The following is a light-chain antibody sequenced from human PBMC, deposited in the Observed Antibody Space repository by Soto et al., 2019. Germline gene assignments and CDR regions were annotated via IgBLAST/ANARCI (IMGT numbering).Light chain of an antibody. J-gene: IGKJ2*01. CDR2: GAS. CDR1: QSVSSY. CDR3: QQRGNWPRT. V-gene: IGKV3-11*01. Sequence: DIVLTQSPATLSLSPGERATLSCRASQSVSSYLAGYQQKPGQAPRLLIYGASNRATDIPARFSGSGSGTDFTLTVSILESEDFAVYYCQQRGNWPRTFGQGTKMEIK.